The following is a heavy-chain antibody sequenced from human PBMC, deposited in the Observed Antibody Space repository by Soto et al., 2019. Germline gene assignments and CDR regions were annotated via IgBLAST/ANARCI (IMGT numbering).Heavy chain of an antibody. J-gene: IGHJ5*02. Sequence: SGPTLVNPTHTLTLTCTFSGFSLSSSGVGVGWIRQPPGKALEWLALIYWDDDKRYSPSLKSRLTITKDTSKNQVVLTMTNMDPVDTAKYDCAHRHMVGAIKYIWFDPWGQGTRVTVSS. CDR1: GFSLSSSGVG. D-gene: IGHD1-26*01. CDR3: AHRHMVGAIKYIWFDP. CDR2: IYWDDDK. V-gene: IGHV2-5*02.